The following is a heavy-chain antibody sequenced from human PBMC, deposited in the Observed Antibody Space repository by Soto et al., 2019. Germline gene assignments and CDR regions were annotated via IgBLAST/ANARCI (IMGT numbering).Heavy chain of an antibody. V-gene: IGHV2-26*04. D-gene: IGHD6-13*01. CDR3: ASTYSASWYWFDP. CDR2: IFSNDEK. J-gene: IGHJ5*02. CDR1: GFSFSNAGLG. Sequence: QVTVKESGPVLVKPTETLTLTCTVSGFSFSNAGLGVSWIRQPPGKALEWLAHIFSNDEKSYSTSLKSRLTISKDTYKSQVVLIMTNMDPVDTATYYCASTYSASWYWFDPWGQGTLVTVSS.